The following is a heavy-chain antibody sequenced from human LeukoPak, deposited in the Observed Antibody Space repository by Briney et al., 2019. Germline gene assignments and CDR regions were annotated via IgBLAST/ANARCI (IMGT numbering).Heavy chain of an antibody. D-gene: IGHD5-24*01. CDR1: GGSISHYY. J-gene: IGHJ4*02. CDR3: ARGPDRRDGYKSLDY. V-gene: IGHV4-4*07. Sequence: SETLFLTCTVSGGSISHYYWSWIRQPAGKGLEWIGRIYTSGCANFNPSLKSRVNMSVDTSENQFSLKLYSMTAADTAVYYCARGPDRRDGYKSLDYWGQGTLVTVSS. CDR2: IYTSGCA.